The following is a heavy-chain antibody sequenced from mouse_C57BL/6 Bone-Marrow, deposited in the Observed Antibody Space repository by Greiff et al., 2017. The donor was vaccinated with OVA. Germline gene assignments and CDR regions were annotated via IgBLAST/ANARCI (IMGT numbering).Heavy chain of an antibody. V-gene: IGHV6-6*01. CDR1: GFTFSDAW. J-gene: IGHJ4*01. CDR2: IRNKANNHAT. Sequence: EVKLVESGGGLVQPGGSMKLSCAASGFTFSDAWMGWVRQSPEKGLEWVAEIRNKANNHATYYAESVKGRFTISRDDSKSSVYLQMNSLRAEDTGIYYCTILLDYWGQGTSVTVSS. CDR3: TILLDY.